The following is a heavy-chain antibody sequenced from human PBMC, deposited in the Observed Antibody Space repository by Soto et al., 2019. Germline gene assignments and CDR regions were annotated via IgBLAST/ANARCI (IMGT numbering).Heavy chain of an antibody. CDR1: GGSISSSTYY. J-gene: IGHJ6*02. Sequence: PSDTLSLTCTVSGGSISSSTYYWGWIRQPPGKGLEWIGEIYYSGSTNYNPSLKSRVTISVDKSENQFSLKLSSVTAADTAVYYCARNGPNRVYAIPYYYGMDVWGQGTTVTVSS. D-gene: IGHD2-8*01. CDR3: ARNGPNRVYAIPYYYGMDV. V-gene: IGHV4-39*07. CDR2: IYYSGST.